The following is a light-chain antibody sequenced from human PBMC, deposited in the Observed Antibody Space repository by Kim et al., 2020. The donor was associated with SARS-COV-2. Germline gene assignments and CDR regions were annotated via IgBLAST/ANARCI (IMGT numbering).Light chain of an antibody. CDR2: SAS. V-gene: IGKV3-20*01. CDR3: QQHGYSPPWT. Sequence: EIVLTQSPDTLSLSPGERATLSCRASQSVRSNYLAWYQQKSGQAPRLLIYSASSRATGIPDRFSGSGSGTDFTLTISSLEPEDFAVYYCQQHGYSPPWTFGQGTKVEI. J-gene: IGKJ1*01. CDR1: QSVRSNY.